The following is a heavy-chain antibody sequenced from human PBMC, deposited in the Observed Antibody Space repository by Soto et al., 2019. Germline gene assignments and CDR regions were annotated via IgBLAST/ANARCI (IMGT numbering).Heavy chain of an antibody. CDR2: ISDRGDSR. J-gene: IGHJ4*02. CDR1: GFTFNRHA. V-gene: IGHV3-23*01. Sequence: EVQLLESGGGLVQPGGSLRLSCVGSGFTFNRHAMNWVRQAPGKGLEWVSSISDRGDSRYYADSVKGRFTISRGNSKNTLYLQMNGLAGEDTAVYYCAKEGVPVGTSYLDNGGLGTLVTVSS. CDR3: AKEGVPVGTSYLDN. D-gene: IGHD1-26*01.